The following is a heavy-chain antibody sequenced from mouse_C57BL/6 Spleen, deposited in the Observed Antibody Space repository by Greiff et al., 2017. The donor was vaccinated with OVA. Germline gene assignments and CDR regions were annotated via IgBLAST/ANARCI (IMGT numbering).Heavy chain of an antibody. CDR1: GFTFSDYY. J-gene: IGHJ2*01. Sequence: VQLKESEGGLVQPGSSMKLSCTASGFTFSDYYMAWVRQVPEKGLEWVANINYDGSSTYYLDSLKSRFIISRDNAKNILYLQMSSLKSEDTATYYCARVGRSYYFDYWGQGTTLTVSS. CDR2: INYDGSST. CDR3: ARVGRSYYFDY. D-gene: IGHD1-1*01. V-gene: IGHV5-16*01.